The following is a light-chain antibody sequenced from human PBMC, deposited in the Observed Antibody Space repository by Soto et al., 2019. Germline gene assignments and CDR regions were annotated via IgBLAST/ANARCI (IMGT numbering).Light chain of an antibody. J-gene: IGKJ2*01. V-gene: IGKV4-1*01. CDR1: QSVLYSSTNKNY. CDR3: QQYYSSPRT. Sequence: DIVMTQSPDSLAVSLGERATINCKSSQSVLYSSTNKNYLAWYQQKAGQPPKLLIYWASTRESGVPDRISGSGSGTYFTLTIRSLQAEDVAVYYCQQYYSSPRTFGQGTKLEIK. CDR2: WAS.